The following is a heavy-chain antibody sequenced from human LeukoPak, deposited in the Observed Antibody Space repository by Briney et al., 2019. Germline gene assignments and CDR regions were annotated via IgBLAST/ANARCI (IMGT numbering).Heavy chain of an antibody. J-gene: IGHJ6*02. D-gene: IGHD6-19*01. CDR1: GYTLTELS. V-gene: IGHV1-24*01. CDR2: FDPEDGET. Sequence: GASVRVSCKVSGYTLTELSMHWVGQAPGKGLEWMGGFDPEDGETIYAQKFQGRVTMTEDTSTDTTYMELSSLRSEDTAVYYCATLAVAYYFYYGMDVWGQGTTVTVSS. CDR3: ATLAVAYYFYYGMDV.